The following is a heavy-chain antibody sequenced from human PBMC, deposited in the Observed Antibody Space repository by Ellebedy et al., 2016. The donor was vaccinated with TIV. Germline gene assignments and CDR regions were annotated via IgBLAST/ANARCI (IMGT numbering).Heavy chain of an antibody. J-gene: IGHJ5*02. Sequence: GESLKISCAASGFTFSSYAMHWVRQAPGKGLEWVAIISYDGGNKYYADSVKGRFTISRDNSKNTLYLQMNSLRAEDTAVYYCARDGLDYGDSYNWFDPWGQGTLVTVSS. CDR1: GFTFSSYA. D-gene: IGHD4-17*01. V-gene: IGHV3-30*04. CDR2: ISYDGGNK. CDR3: ARDGLDYGDSYNWFDP.